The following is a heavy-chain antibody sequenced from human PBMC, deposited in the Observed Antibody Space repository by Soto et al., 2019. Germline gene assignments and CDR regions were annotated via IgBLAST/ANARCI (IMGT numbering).Heavy chain of an antibody. CDR2: IHHSGST. CDR1: GGAIRSGGYY. Sequence: QVQLQESGPGLVKASQTLSLTCYVSGGAIRSGGYYWTWIRQHPGKGLEWIGNIHHSGSTFYNPSLKSRVSISVDTSKNQFSLKLSSVTAADTAVYFCVRGVLSWGQGTLVTVSS. V-gene: IGHV4-31*03. J-gene: IGHJ1*01. CDR3: VRGVLS. D-gene: IGHD3-10*01.